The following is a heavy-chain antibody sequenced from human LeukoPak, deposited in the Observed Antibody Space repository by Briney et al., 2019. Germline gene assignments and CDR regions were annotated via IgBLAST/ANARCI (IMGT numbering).Heavy chain of an antibody. CDR3: AKTAAAAGDYYFDY. J-gene: IGHJ4*02. CDR2: ISGSGLNA. Sequence: GGSLRLSCAASGFTFSNTAMSWVRQAPGKGLEWLSIISGSGLNAYYADSVKGRFTISKSTLFLQMNSLRAEDTAVYYCAKTAAAAGDYYFDYWGQGTLVTVSS. D-gene: IGHD6-13*01. V-gene: IGHV3-23*01. CDR1: GFTFSNTA.